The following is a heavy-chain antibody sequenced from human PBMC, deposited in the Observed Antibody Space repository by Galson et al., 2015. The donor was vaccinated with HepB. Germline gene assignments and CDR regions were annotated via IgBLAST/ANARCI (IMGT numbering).Heavy chain of an antibody. D-gene: IGHD6-6*01. V-gene: IGHV2-26*01. CDR3: ARSRSSSSGSDWYFDL. CDR2: SFSNDEK. CDR1: GFSLSNGRMG. Sequence: PALVKPTQTLTLTCTVSGFSLSNGRMGVSWTRQPPGKALEWLAHSFSNDEKSYTTSLKSRLTISKDTSKSQVVLTMTNMDPVDTATYFCARSRSSSSGSDWYFDLWGRGILVTVSS. J-gene: IGHJ2*01.